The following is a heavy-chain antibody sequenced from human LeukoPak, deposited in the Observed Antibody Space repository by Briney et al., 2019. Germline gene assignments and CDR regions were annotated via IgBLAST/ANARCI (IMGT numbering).Heavy chain of an antibody. D-gene: IGHD2-2*03. CDR3: ASEVGSFDNHVLDF. J-gene: IGHJ3*01. CDR1: GFIFNTHG. Sequence: GGSLTLSCAACGFIFNTHGMHWVRQAPGRGLEWVPAIWFDGSKQYYGDSVKGRITISRDNSKNTLYLQMNSLRAEDTAVYYCASEVGSFDNHVLDFWGQGTEVAVSS. V-gene: IGHV3-33*01. CDR2: IWFDGSKQ.